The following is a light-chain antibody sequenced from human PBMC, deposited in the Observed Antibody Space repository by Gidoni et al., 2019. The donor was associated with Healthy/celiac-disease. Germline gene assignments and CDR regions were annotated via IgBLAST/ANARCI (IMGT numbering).Light chain of an antibody. CDR1: SSNIGAVYD. CDR2: GNR. Sequence: QSALTQPPSVPGAPGQRVTNSCTWTSSNIGAVYDVHWYQQLPGTAPKLLIYGNRNRPSGVPDRFSGSKAGTSASLAITGLQAEDEADYYGQSYDSSLSGYVFGTGTKVTVL. V-gene: IGLV1-40*01. J-gene: IGLJ1*01. CDR3: QSYDSSLSGYV.